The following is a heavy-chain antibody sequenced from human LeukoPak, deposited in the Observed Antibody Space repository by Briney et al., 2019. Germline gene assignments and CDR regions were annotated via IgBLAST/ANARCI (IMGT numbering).Heavy chain of an antibody. J-gene: IGHJ3*02. Sequence: SETLSLTCTVSGGSISSYYWSWIRQPPGKGLEWIGYIYYSGSTNYNPSLKSRVTISVDTSKHQFSLKLSSVTAADTAVYYCARHVYDYVWGSYRPNRDAFDIWGQGTMVTVSS. CDR1: GGSISSYY. D-gene: IGHD3-16*02. CDR2: IYYSGST. V-gene: IGHV4-59*08. CDR3: ARHVYDYVWGSYRPNRDAFDI.